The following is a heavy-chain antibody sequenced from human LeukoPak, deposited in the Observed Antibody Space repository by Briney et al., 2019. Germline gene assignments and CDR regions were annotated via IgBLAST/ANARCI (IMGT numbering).Heavy chain of an antibody. D-gene: IGHD3-22*01. CDR2: IYPGDSDT. V-gene: IGHV5-51*01. CDR1: GYRFTSYW. Sequence: GESLKISCKGSGYRFTSYWIGWVRQMPGKGLEWMGIIYPGDSDTRYSPSFQGQVTISAAKSISTAYLQWSSLKASDTATYYCAIYYDSSGYYLDYWGQGTLVTVSS. CDR3: AIYYDSSGYYLDY. J-gene: IGHJ4*02.